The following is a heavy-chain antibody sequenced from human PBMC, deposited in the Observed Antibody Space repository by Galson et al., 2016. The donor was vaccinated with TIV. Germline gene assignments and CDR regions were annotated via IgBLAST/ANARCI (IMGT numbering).Heavy chain of an antibody. Sequence: PALVKPTQTLTLTCSFSGFSLTTSGVGVGWIRQPPRKALEWLGFIYWDDRKLYSPSLKNRLTITRDTSKNQVVLTMTDMDPVETATYYCAHRGDGHNKIFDYWGQGTLVTVSS. CDR2: IYWDDRK. D-gene: IGHD5-24*01. CDR1: GFSLTTSGVG. CDR3: AHRGDGHNKIFDY. V-gene: IGHV2-5*02. J-gene: IGHJ4*02.